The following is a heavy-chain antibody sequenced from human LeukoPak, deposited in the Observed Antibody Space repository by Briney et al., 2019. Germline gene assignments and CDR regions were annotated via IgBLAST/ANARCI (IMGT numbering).Heavy chain of an antibody. CDR1: GYTFTSYG. CDR3: ARLRGYYDFWIDS. J-gene: IGHJ4*02. CDR2: INPNSGDT. Sequence: ASVNVSCKASGYTFTSYGISWVRQAPGQGLEWMGRINPNSGDTNYAQKFQGSVTMTRDTSISTAYLELSRLRSDDTAVYYCARLRGYYDFWIDSWGQGTLVTVSS. V-gene: IGHV1-2*06. D-gene: IGHD3-3*01.